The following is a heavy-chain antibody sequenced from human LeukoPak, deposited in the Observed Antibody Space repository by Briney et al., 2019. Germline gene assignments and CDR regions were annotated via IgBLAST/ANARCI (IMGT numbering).Heavy chain of an antibody. CDR1: GFTFTSYE. V-gene: IGHV3-48*03. CDR3: ARGTSGSYLDY. J-gene: IGHJ4*02. CDR2: ISSSGSSI. D-gene: IGHD1-26*01. Sequence: GGSLRLSCAASGFTFTSYEMNWVRQAPGKGLEWVSCISSSGSSIYQADSVKGRFTISRDKAKNSPYLQMNSLRAEDTAVYYCARGTSGSYLDYWGQGTLVTVSS.